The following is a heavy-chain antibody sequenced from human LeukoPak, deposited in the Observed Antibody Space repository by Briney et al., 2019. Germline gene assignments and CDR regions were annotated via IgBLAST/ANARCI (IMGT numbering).Heavy chain of an antibody. J-gene: IGHJ4*02. V-gene: IGHV3-7*01. CDR1: GFTFSSYE. CDR3: ARSPGWSSGYYDY. Sequence: PGGSLRLSCAASGFTFSSYEMNWVRQAPGKGLEWVANIKQDGSEKYYVDSVKGRFTISRDNAKNSLYLQMNSLRAEDTAVYYCARSPGWSSGYYDYWGQGTLVTVSS. CDR2: IKQDGSEK. D-gene: IGHD3-22*01.